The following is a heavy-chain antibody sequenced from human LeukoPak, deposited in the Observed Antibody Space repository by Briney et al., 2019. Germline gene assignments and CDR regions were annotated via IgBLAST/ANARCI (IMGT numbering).Heavy chain of an antibody. Sequence: ASVKISCKASGYTFTGYYMHWVRQAPGQGLEWMGWINPNGGGTNYAQKFQGRVTMTRDTSISTAYMELSRLRSDDTAVYYCARGDYYDSGGYYLYYFDYWGQGTLVTVSS. J-gene: IGHJ4*02. CDR2: INPNGGGT. V-gene: IGHV1-2*02. CDR1: GYTFTGYY. D-gene: IGHD3-22*01. CDR3: ARGDYYDSGGYYLYYFDY.